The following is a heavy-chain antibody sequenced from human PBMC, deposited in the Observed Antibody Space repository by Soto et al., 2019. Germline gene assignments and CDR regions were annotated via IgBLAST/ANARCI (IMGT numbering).Heavy chain of an antibody. V-gene: IGHV1-18*01. CDR3: ARDNRITIFGVVIPYYYYGMDV. D-gene: IGHD3-3*01. CDR1: GYTFTSYG. CDR2: ISAYNGNT. Sequence: ASVKVSCKASGYTFTSYGISWVRQAPGQGLEWMGWISAYNGNTNYAQKLQGRVTMTTDTSTSTAYMEPRSLRSDDTAAYYCARDNRITIFGVVIPYYYYGMDVWGQGTTVTVSS. J-gene: IGHJ6*02.